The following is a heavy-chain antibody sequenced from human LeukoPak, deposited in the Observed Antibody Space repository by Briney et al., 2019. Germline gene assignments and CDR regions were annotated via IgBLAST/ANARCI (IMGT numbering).Heavy chain of an antibody. V-gene: IGHV4-59*12. CDR2: IYYSGST. CDR1: GGSISSYY. Sequence: PSETLSLTCTVSGGSISSYYWSWIRQPPGKGLEWIGYIYYSGSTYYNPSLKSRVTISVDTSKNQFSLKLSSVTAADTAVYYCARDLRGSSWFDYWGQGTLVTVSS. J-gene: IGHJ4*02. D-gene: IGHD6-13*01. CDR3: ARDLRGSSWFDY.